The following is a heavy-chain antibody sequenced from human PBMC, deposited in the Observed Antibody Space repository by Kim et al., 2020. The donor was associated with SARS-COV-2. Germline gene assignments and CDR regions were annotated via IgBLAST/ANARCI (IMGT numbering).Heavy chain of an antibody. CDR1: GGTFSSYA. CDR2: IIPILGMA. J-gene: IGHJ6*02. CDR3: AIPLMGSYLMDV. Sequence: SVKVSCKASGGTFSSYAISWVRQAPGQGLEWMGRIIPILGMANYAQKFQGRVTITADKSTSTAYMELSSLRSEDTAGYYCAIPLMGSYLMDVWGQGTTVPVSS. D-gene: IGHD3-10*01. V-gene: IGHV1-69*04.